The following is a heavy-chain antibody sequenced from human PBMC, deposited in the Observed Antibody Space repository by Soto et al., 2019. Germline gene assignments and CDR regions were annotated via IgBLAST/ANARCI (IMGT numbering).Heavy chain of an antibody. J-gene: IGHJ4*02. CDR3: AKDHAIFGVVIFGGGFDY. CDR2: ISGSGGST. D-gene: IGHD3-3*01. V-gene: IGHV3-23*01. CDR1: GFTFSSYA. Sequence: EVQLLESGGGLVQPGGSLRLSCAASGFTFSSYAMSWVRQAPGKGLEWVSAISGSGGSTYYADSVKGRFTISRDNSKNTLNLQMNSLRAEDTAVYYCAKDHAIFGVVIFGGGFDYWGQGTLVTVSS.